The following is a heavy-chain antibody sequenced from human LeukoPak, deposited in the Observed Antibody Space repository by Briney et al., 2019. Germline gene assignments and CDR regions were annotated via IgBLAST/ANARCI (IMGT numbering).Heavy chain of an antibody. CDR1: GFTCSSYE. D-gene: IGHD3-22*01. CDR2: ISSSGSTI. CDR3: ARGFGYYYDSSGYQKPPLYYFDY. V-gene: IGHV3-48*03. Sequence: GGSLRLSCAASGFTCSSYEMNWVRQAPGKGLEWVSYISSSGSTIYYADSVKGRFTISRDNAKNSLYLQMNGLRAEDTAVYYCARGFGYYYDSSGYQKPPLYYFDYWGQGTLVTVSS. J-gene: IGHJ4*02.